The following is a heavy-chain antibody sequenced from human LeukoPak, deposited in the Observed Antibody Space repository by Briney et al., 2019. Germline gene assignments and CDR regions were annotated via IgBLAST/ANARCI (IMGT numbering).Heavy chain of an antibody. V-gene: IGHV3-7*01. D-gene: IGHD6-6*01. Sequence: GGSLRLSCAASGFTFSNYWMSWVRQAPGKGLEWVANIKEGGGVKYYVDFVKGRFTISRDNAKNSVHLQMNSLGAEDTAVYYCARIGYSSSSTDYWGQGTLVIVSS. CDR3: ARIGYSSSSTDY. J-gene: IGHJ4*02. CDR2: IKEGGGVK. CDR1: GFTFSNYW.